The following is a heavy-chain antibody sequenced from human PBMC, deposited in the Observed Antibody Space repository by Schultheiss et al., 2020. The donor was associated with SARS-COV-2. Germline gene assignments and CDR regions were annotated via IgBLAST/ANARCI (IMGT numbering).Heavy chain of an antibody. J-gene: IGHJ6*03. CDR3: AKSEVVVVAARRYYYYYMDV. CDR2: ISGSGGST. Sequence: GESLKISCAASGFTFSSYWMHWVRQAPGKGLVWVSAISGSGGSTYYADSVKGRFTISRDNSKNTLYLQMNSLRAEDTAVYYCAKSEVVVVAARRYYYYYMDVWGKGTTVTVSS. D-gene: IGHD2-15*01. CDR1: GFTFSSYW. V-gene: IGHV3-23*01.